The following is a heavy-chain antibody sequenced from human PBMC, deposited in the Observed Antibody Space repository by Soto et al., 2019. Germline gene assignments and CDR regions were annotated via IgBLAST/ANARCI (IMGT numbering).Heavy chain of an antibody. CDR2: MNPSNGNT. V-gene: IGHV1-8*02. D-gene: IGHD6-25*01. Sequence: PSVKVSCKASGYTFTTYDVSWVRHASGQGLEWMGWMNPSNGNTGYAQKFQGRVTMTRNTSISTVYMELSGLRPDDTAVYYCARRKERSGPHYFDYWGQGTRVTVSS. J-gene: IGHJ4*02. CDR1: GYTFTTYD. CDR3: ARRKERSGPHYFDY.